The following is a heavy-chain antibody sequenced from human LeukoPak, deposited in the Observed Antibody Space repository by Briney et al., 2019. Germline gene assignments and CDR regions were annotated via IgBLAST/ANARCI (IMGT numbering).Heavy chain of an antibody. Sequence: ASVKVSCKASGYTFTSYYMHWVRQAPGQGLEWMGIINPSGGSTSYAQKFQGRVTMTRDTSTSTAYMELSSLRSEDTAVYYCARGKPSYDSWIQLLGYFDYWGQGTLVTVSS. CDR3: ARGKPSYDSWIQLLGYFDY. D-gene: IGHD5-18*01. CDR2: INPSGGST. V-gene: IGHV1-46*01. CDR1: GYTFTSYY. J-gene: IGHJ4*02.